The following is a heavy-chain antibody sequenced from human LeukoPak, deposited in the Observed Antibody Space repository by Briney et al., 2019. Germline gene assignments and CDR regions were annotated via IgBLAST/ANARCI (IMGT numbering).Heavy chain of an antibody. V-gene: IGHV1-46*01. J-gene: IGHJ5*02. CDR3: ARDGVYGRFDP. Sequence: ASVKVSCKASGYTFTGYYMHWVRQAPGQGLEWVGIINPSGGSTSYAQKFQGRVTMTRDMSTSTVYMELSSLRSEDTAVYYCARDGVYGRFDPWGQGTLVTVSS. CDR1: GYTFTGYY. CDR2: INPSGGST. D-gene: IGHD2/OR15-2a*01.